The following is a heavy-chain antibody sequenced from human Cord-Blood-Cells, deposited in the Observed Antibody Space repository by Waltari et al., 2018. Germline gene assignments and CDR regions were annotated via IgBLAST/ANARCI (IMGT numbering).Heavy chain of an antibody. CDR3: ARHSDITYWNVAL. Sequence: EVQLVQSGAEVKKPGESLKISCKGSGYSFTSYWIGWVRQMPGKGLEWMAIIYPGESDTRYSPSFKGQVTTSADTPISTASLQWSSMKTSDTAVYYCARHSDITYWNVALWGRGTLVTVSS. CDR2: IYPGESDT. D-gene: IGHD1-20*01. CDR1: GYSFTSYW. J-gene: IGHJ2*01. V-gene: IGHV5-51*01.